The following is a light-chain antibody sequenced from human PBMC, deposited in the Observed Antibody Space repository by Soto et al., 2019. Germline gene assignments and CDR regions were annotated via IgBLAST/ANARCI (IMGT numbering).Light chain of an antibody. V-gene: IGKV1-39*01. J-gene: IGKJ1*01. CDR2: SAS. CDR1: QSISSY. Sequence: DIQMTQSPSSLSASVGDRVTITCRASQSISSYLNWYQQKPGKAPKLLIYSASGVQSGVPSRFSGSGSGTDFTLTISSLQSEDFATYYCQQTYNTPPWTFGQGTKVDNK. CDR3: QQTYNTPPWT.